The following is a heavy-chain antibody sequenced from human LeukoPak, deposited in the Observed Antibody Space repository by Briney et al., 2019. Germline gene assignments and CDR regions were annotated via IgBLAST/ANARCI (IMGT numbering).Heavy chain of an antibody. V-gene: IGHV4-34*01. Sequence: SETLSLTCAVYGGSFSGYFWSWIRQPPGKGLEWIGEINHSGSTNYNPSLKSLVTISVDTSKNQFSLKLSSVTAADTAVYYCARSPYYYGSGSYGYWGQGTLVTVSS. CDR2: INHSGST. D-gene: IGHD3-10*01. CDR3: ARSPYYYGSGSYGY. J-gene: IGHJ4*02. CDR1: GGSFSGYF.